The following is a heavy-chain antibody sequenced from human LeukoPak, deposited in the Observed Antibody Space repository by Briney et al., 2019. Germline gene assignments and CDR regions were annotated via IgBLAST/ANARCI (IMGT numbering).Heavy chain of an antibody. CDR2: FYHGGST. CDR3: ARAMSIAARLRTIFDY. CDR1: GYSISTGYY. J-gene: IGHJ4*02. D-gene: IGHD6-6*01. Sequence: PSETLSLTCTVSGYSISTGYYWDWIRQPPGKGLEWIGTFYHGGSTYYNPSLKSRVTISVDTSKNQFSLNLTSVTAADTAVYYCARAMSIAARLRTIFDYWGQGTLVTVSS. V-gene: IGHV4-38-2*02.